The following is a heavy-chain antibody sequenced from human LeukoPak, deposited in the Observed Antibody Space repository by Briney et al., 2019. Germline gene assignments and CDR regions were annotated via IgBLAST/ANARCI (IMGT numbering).Heavy chain of an antibody. J-gene: IGHJ5*02. CDR3: ASQEYSSGWGHNWFDP. Sequence: GGSLRLSCAASGFTFSSYSMNWVRQAPGKGLEWVSSISSSSSYIYYADSVKGRFTIPRDNAKNSLYLQMNSLRAEDTAVYYCASQEYSSGWGHNWFDPWGQGTLVTVSS. V-gene: IGHV3-21*01. CDR2: ISSSSSYI. D-gene: IGHD6-19*01. CDR1: GFTFSSYS.